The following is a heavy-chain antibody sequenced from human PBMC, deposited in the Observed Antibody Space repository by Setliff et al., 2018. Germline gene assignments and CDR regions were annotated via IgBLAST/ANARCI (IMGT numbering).Heavy chain of an antibody. CDR1: GDSFSSGSYY. J-gene: IGHJ4*02. CDR3: ARDNTIVGATDY. Sequence: SETLSLTCAVYGDSFSSGSYYWSWIRQPAGKGLEWVGRLHTSGSTNYNPSLKSRVTISVDTSKNQFSLKLSSVTAADTAVHFCARDNTIVGATDYWGQGTLVTVSS. V-gene: IGHV4-61*02. D-gene: IGHD1-26*01. CDR2: LHTSGST.